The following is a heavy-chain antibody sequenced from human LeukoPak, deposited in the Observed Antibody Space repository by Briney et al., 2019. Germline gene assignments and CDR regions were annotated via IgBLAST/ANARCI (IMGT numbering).Heavy chain of an antibody. J-gene: IGHJ4*02. D-gene: IGHD3-10*01. CDR1: GFTFSNFA. Sequence: GGSLRLSCVASGFTFSNFAMNWVRQAPGKGLEWVSSISSSSSYIYYADSVKGRFTISRDNAKNSLYLQVNSLRAEDTAVYYCARDTEAGVSDFDYWGQGTLVTVSS. CDR3: ARDTEAGVSDFDY. V-gene: IGHV3-21*01. CDR2: ISSSSSYI.